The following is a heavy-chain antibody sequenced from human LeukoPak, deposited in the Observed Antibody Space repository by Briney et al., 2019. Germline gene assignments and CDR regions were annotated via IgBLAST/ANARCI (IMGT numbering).Heavy chain of an antibody. V-gene: IGHV4-38-2*01. Sequence: PSGTLSLTCAVSGYSISSGYYWGWIRQPPGKGLEWIGSICHSGSTYYNPSLKSRVTISVDTSKNQFSLKLSSVTAADTAVYYCARGKYYDSSGYPNYPYYFDYWGQGTLITVSS. CDR2: ICHSGST. D-gene: IGHD3-22*01. J-gene: IGHJ4*02. CDR3: ARGKYYDSSGYPNYPYYFDY. CDR1: GYSISSGYY.